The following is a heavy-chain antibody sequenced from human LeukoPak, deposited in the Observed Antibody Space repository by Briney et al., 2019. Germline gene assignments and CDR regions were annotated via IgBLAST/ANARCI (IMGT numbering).Heavy chain of an antibody. CDR3: ARHVSPSYEYFQH. CDR2: INHSGST. J-gene: IGHJ1*01. CDR1: GGSFSGYY. V-gene: IGHV4-34*01. Sequence: SETLSLTCAVYGGSFSGYYWSWIRQPPGKGLEWIGEINHSGSTNYNPSLKSRVTISVDTSKNQFSLKLSSVTAADTAVYYCARHVSPSYEYFQHWGQGTLVTVSS.